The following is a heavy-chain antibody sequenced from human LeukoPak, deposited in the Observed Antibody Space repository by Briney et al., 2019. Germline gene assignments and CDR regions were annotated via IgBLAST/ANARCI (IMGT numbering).Heavy chain of an antibody. V-gene: IGHV3-23*01. CDR1: GFTFSSYA. J-gene: IGHJ4*02. CDR2: ISGSGGST. Sequence: PGGSLRLSCAASGFTFSSYAMSWVRQAPGKRLEWVSAISGSGGSTYYADSVKGRFTISRDNSKNTLYLQMNNLRAEDTAVYYCIVVVVAATLDYWGQGTLVSVSS. CDR3: IVVVVAATLDY. D-gene: IGHD2-15*01.